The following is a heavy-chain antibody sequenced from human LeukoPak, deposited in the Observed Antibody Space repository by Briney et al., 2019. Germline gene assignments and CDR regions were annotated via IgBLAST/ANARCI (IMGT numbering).Heavy chain of an antibody. J-gene: IGHJ6*03. CDR1: GFTFSSYG. D-gene: IGHD3-22*01. Sequence: GGSLRLSCAASGFTFSSYGMHWVRQAPGKGLEWVAVISYDGSNKYYADSVKGRFTISRDNSKNTLYLQMNSLRAEDTAVYYCARFDDSSGHYYMDVWGKGTTVTVSS. V-gene: IGHV3-30*03. CDR2: ISYDGSNK. CDR3: ARFDDSSGHYYMDV.